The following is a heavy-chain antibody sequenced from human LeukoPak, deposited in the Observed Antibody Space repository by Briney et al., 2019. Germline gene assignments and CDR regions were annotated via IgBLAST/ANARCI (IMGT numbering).Heavy chain of an antibody. CDR1: GYTFTSYG. V-gene: IGHV1-18*01. J-gene: IGHJ4*02. CDR2: ISAYNGNT. D-gene: IGHD3-9*01. Sequence: ASVKVSCKASGYTFTSYGISWVRQAPGQGLEWMGWISAYNGNTNYAQKLQGRVTMTTDTSTSTAYMELRSLRSDDTALYYCGKAGGGYFDWYGYFDYWGQGTLVTVSS. CDR3: GKAGGGYFDWYGYFDY.